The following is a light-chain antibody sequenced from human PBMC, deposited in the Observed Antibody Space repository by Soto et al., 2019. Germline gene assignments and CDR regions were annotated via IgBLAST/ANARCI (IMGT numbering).Light chain of an antibody. CDR3: AAWDDSLNGYV. Sequence: QSALTQPPSASGTPGQRVTISCSGSSSNIGSNTVNWYQQPPGTAPKLLIYSNNQRPSGVPDRFSGSKSGTSASLAISGLQSEDEADYYCAAWDDSLNGYVFGTGTKATVL. V-gene: IGLV1-44*01. CDR2: SNN. J-gene: IGLJ1*01. CDR1: SSNIGSNT.